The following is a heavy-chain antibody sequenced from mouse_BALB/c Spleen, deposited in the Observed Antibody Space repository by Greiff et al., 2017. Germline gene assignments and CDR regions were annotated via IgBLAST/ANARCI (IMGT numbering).Heavy chain of an antibody. CDR2: ISNGGGST. CDR3: AILGGFAY. D-gene: IGHD4-1*01. V-gene: IGHV5-12-2*01. J-gene: IGHJ3*01. Sequence: EVKLMESGGGLVQPGGSLKLSCAASGFTFSSYTMSWVRQTPEKRLEWVAYISNGGGSTYYPDTVKGRFTISRDNAKNTLYLQMSSLKSEDTAMYYCAILGGFAYWGQGTLVTVSA. CDR1: GFTFSSYT.